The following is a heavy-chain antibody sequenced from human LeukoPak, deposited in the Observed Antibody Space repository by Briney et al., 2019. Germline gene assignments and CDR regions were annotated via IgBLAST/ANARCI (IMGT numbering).Heavy chain of an antibody. J-gene: IGHJ4*02. CDR2: ITLDGIST. Sequence: GGSLRLACAASGFPFRSYAMHWDRQAPGKGLEYVSAITLDGISTYYANSVQGRFTISRDNSKNTLYLQMGSLRAEDMAVYYCARVAVPGTYDYWGQGTLVTVSS. CDR1: GFPFRSYA. CDR3: ARVAVPGTYDY. D-gene: IGHD6-19*01. V-gene: IGHV3-64*01.